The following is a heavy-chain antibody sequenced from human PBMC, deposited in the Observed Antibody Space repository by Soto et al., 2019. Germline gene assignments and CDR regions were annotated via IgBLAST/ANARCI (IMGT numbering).Heavy chain of an antibody. CDR3: VRDGTKTLRDWFDP. J-gene: IGHJ5*02. CDR1: GAAVCGLY. D-gene: IGHD1-1*01. CDR2: IYATGTT. Sequence: SGTLTLTCNVSGAAVCGLYWSWIRKSAGKGLECIGRIYATGTTDYNPSLKSRVMMSVDTSKKQFSLKLRSVTAADTAVYYCVRDGTKTLRDWFDPWGQGISVTVSS. V-gene: IGHV4-4*07.